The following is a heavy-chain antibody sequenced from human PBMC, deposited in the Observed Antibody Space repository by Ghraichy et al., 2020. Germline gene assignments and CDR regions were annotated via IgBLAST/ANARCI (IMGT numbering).Heavy chain of an antibody. J-gene: IGHJ4*02. V-gene: IGHV3-49*03. CDR2: IRGNAYDGTT. CDR1: GFSFGDYA. Sequence: GGSLRLSCTASGFSFGDYAMSWFRQAPGKGLEWVGFIRGNAYDGTTQYAASVKGRFAISRDDSKSIVYLQMNSLKTEDTAVYYCSSPYDSSDYYPRDYWGQGTLVTVSS. CDR3: SSPYDSSDYYPRDY. D-gene: IGHD3-22*01.